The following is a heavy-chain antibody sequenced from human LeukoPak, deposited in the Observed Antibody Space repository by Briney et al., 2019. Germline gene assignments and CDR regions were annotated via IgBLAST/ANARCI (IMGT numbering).Heavy chain of an antibody. CDR2: IYRDGST. CDR1: GFTVSSNY. V-gene: IGHV3-66*01. CDR3: AREGSQGSGSYFGY. Sequence: GGSLRLSCAASGFTVSSNYMSWVRQAPGKGLEWVSVIYRDGSTYNADSVKGRFTIPRDNSKNTLYLQMNSLRAEDTAVYYCAREGSQGSGSYFGYWGQGTLVTVSS. J-gene: IGHJ4*02. D-gene: IGHD3-10*01.